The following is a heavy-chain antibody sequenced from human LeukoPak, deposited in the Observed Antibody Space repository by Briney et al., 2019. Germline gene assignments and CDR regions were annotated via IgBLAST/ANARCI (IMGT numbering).Heavy chain of an antibody. Sequence: PGGSLRLSCVASGFTFSSYWMTWVRQAPGKGLEWVANIRGDGSRTYYADSVKGRFTISRDNATNSLYLKMNSLRAEDTALYYCARHGEMITFGGVIDGYNWFDPWGQGTLVTVSS. V-gene: IGHV3-7*03. J-gene: IGHJ5*02. CDR2: IRGDGSRT. D-gene: IGHD3-16*02. CDR3: ARHGEMITFGGVIDGYNWFDP. CDR1: GFTFSSYW.